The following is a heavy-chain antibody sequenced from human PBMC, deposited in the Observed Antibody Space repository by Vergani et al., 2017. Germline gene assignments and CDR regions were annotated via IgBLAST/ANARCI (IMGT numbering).Heavy chain of an antibody. CDR2: ISWNSGSI. CDR3: ARDGGVGYCSGGSCYSGLYYYYGMDV. D-gene: IGHD2-15*01. CDR1: GFTFDDYA. V-gene: IGHV3-9*01. Sequence: EVQLVESGGGLVQPGRSLRLSCAASGFTFDDYAMHWVRQAPGKGLEWVSGISWNSGSIGYADSVKGRFTISRDNAKNSLYLQMNSLRAEDTALYYCARDGGVGYCSGGSCYSGLYYYYGMDVWGQGTTVTVSS. J-gene: IGHJ6*02.